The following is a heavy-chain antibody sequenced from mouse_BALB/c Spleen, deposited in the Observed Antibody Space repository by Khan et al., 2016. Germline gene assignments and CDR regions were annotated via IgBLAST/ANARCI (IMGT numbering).Heavy chain of an antibody. Sequence: EVELVESGGGLVKPGGSLKLSCAASGFTFSDYYMYWVRQTPEKRLEWVATISDGGSYTYYPDRVKGRFTIYRDNAKNNLYLQMSSQKSEATAMYECARDDRWFAYCGQGTLVTVSA. CDR1: GFTFSDYY. D-gene: IGHD2-14*01. J-gene: IGHJ3*01. V-gene: IGHV5-4*02. CDR3: ARDDRWFAY. CDR2: ISDGGSYT.